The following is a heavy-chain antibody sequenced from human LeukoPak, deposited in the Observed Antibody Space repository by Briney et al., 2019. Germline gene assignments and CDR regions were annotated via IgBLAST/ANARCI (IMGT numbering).Heavy chain of an antibody. V-gene: IGHV3-53*01. CDR2: IYSGGAT. D-gene: IGHD1-26*01. J-gene: IGHJ4*02. CDR3: AKDPQWELPSPFDH. Sequence: GGSLRLSCAASGFTVSSNYMSWVRQAPGKGLEWVSIIYSGGATNYADSVKGRFTISRDNSKNTLYLLMNSLRAEDTAVYYCAKDPQWELPSPFDHWGQGTLVTVSS. CDR1: GFTVSSNY.